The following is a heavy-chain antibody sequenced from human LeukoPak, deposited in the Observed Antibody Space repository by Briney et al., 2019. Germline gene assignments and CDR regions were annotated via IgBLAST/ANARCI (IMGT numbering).Heavy chain of an antibody. V-gene: IGHV1-2*02. Sequence: ASVKVSCKTSGYTFTCYYMHWVRQAPGQGLEWMGWINPDRGDTHYGQNFQGRVTLTTDTSISTAYMEVNILRSDDTAVYYCFREYSAGDYWGQGTLVTVSS. CDR2: INPDRGDT. D-gene: IGHD2/OR15-2a*01. CDR3: FREYSAGDY. J-gene: IGHJ4*02. CDR1: GYTFTCYY.